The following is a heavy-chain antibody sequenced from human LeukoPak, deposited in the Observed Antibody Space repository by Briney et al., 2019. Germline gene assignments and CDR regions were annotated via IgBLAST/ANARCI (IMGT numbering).Heavy chain of an antibody. CDR3: ANLPEGYCSSTSCPYYFDY. J-gene: IGHJ4*02. D-gene: IGHD2-2*01. Sequence: GGSLRLSCAASGFTFSSYAMCWVRQAPGKGLEWVSVISGSGGSTYYADSVKGRFTISRDNSKNTLYLQMNSLRAEDTAVYYCANLPEGYCSSTSCPYYFDYWGQGTLVTVSS. V-gene: IGHV3-23*01. CDR2: ISGSGGST. CDR1: GFTFSSYA.